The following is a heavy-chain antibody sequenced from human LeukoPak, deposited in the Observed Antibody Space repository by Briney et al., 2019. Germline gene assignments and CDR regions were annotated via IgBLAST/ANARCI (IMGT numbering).Heavy chain of an antibody. J-gene: IGHJ4*02. D-gene: IGHD1-26*01. V-gene: IGHV4-4*07. CDR2: SYGLGIT. CDR3: AREGQVVGRTMSDY. CDR1: GASLSTSY. Sequence: SETLSLTCTVAGASLSTSYWNWIRQSAENGLEWIGRSYGLGITTYNPSLESRVTVSVDITKNQFSLNLTSVTAADTAVYYCAREGQVVGRTMSDYWGQGTLVTVSS.